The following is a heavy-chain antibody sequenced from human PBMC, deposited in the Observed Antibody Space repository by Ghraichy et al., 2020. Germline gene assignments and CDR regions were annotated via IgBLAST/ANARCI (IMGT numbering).Heavy chain of an antibody. D-gene: IGHD6-19*01. CDR1: GFTFSSYG. CDR3: AKEMLWLVGIYYFDY. Sequence: GGSLRLSCAASGFTFSSYGMHWVRQAPGKGLEWVAVISYDGSNKYYADSVKGRFTISRDNSKNTLYLQMNSLRAEDTAVYYCAKEMLWLVGIYYFDYWGQGTLVTVSS. V-gene: IGHV3-30*18. CDR2: ISYDGSNK. J-gene: IGHJ4*02.